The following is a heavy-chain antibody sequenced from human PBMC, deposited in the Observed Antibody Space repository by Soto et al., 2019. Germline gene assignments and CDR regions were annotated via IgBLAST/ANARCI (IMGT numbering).Heavy chain of an antibody. J-gene: IGHJ5*02. CDR1: GGSISSYY. V-gene: IGHV4-59*01. CDR2: IYYSGST. CDR3: ARVVAVAGSDNWFDP. D-gene: IGHD6-19*01. Sequence: QVQLQESGPGLVKPSETLSLTCTVSGGSISSYYWSWIRQPPGKGLEWIGYIYYSGSTNYNPSLKSRVPRSVDTSKNRFSLKLSSVTAADTAVYYCARVVAVAGSDNWFDPWGQGTLVTVSS.